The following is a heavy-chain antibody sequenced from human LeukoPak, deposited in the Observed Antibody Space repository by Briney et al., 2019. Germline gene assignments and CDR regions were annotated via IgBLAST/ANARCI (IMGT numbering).Heavy chain of an antibody. Sequence: SETLSLTCTVSGGSISSSRYFWGWIRQPPGKGLEWIGSISYSGSIYYNPSLKSRVTISVDTSKNQFSLKLSSVTAADTAVYYCARDYGDYSTYYYGMGVWGQGTTVTVSS. J-gene: IGHJ6*02. CDR3: ARDYGDYSTYYYGMGV. V-gene: IGHV4-39*02. CDR2: ISYSGSI. D-gene: IGHD4-17*01. CDR1: GGSISSSRYF.